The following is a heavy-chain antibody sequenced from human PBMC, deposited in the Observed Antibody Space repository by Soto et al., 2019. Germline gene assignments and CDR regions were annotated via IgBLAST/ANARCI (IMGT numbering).Heavy chain of an antibody. J-gene: IGHJ4*02. CDR3: ITDLPGGVSDYFDD. D-gene: IGHD3-10*01. Sequence: DVQLVESGGDLVKPGGSLRLSCAVSGLIFRNAWMNWVRQAPGKGLEWVARIRSRADGETIHYAAPVQGRFTISRDYSESTLYLQMSGLKTEDTAVYYCITDLPGGVSDYFDDWGQGTLVTVSS. CDR2: IRSRADGETI. CDR1: GLIFRNAW. V-gene: IGHV3-15*05.